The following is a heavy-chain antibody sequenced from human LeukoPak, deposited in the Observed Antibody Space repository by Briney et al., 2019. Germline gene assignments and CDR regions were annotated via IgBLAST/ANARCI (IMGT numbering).Heavy chain of an antibody. V-gene: IGHV2-5*01. CDR1: GFSLSTSGVG. J-gene: IGHJ4*02. Sequence: SGPTLVNPTQILTLTCTFSGFSLSTSGVGVGWIRQPPGKALEWLALIYWNDDKRYSPSLKSRLTVTKDTSKNQVVPTMTNMDPVDTATYYCAHRLRFLGNFDYWGQGTLVTVSS. CDR2: IYWNDDK. D-gene: IGHD3-3*01. CDR3: AHRLRFLGNFDY.